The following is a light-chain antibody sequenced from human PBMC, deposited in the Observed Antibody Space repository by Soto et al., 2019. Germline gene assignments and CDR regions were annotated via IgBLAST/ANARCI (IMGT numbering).Light chain of an antibody. Sequence: EIVLTQSPGTLSLSPGERATLSCRASQSVSSSYLAWYQQKPGQAPRLLIYGASSRATGIPDRFSGSGSGTDFTLTISRLEPEDFAVYYRQQYGRSPLTFGGRNKVEIK. CDR1: QSVSSSY. CDR2: GAS. CDR3: QQYGRSPLT. V-gene: IGKV3-20*01. J-gene: IGKJ4*01.